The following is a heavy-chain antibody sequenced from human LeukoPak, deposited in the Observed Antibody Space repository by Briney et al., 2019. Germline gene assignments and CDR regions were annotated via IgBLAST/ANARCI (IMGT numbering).Heavy chain of an antibody. D-gene: IGHD4-17*01. CDR3: PSLGKSGMTTVTTRAFDI. Sequence: PSETLSLTCTVSVDSISIGSYSSGWIRQPPGKGLEWIGSIFYSGSSYYNPFLKSRLTISVDTSKNQFSLKVTSVTAADTSVHYCPSLGKSGMTTVTTRAFDIWGQGTVVTASS. CDR2: IFYSGSS. V-gene: IGHV4-39*01. CDR1: VDSISIGSYS. J-gene: IGHJ3*02.